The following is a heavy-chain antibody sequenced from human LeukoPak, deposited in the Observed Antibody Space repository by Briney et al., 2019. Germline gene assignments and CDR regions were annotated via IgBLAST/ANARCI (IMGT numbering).Heavy chain of an antibody. Sequence: GGSLRLSCAASGFTFSSYAMSWVRQAPGKGLEWVSAISGSGGSTYYADSVKGRFTISRDNAKNSLYLQMNSLRAEDTAVYYCARDPYYYDSSGYYDYWGQGTLVTVSS. D-gene: IGHD3-22*01. CDR2: ISGSGGST. J-gene: IGHJ4*02. V-gene: IGHV3-23*01. CDR1: GFTFSSYA. CDR3: ARDPYYYDSSGYYDY.